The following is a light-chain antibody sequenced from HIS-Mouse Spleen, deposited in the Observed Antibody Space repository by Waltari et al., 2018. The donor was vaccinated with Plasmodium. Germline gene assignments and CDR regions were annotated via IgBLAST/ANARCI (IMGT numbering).Light chain of an antibody. CDR2: DVS. J-gene: IGLJ3*02. CDR3: CSYAGSYTWV. CDR1: SSDVGGYNY. V-gene: IGLV2-11*01. Sequence: QSALTQPRSVSGSPGQSVTISCTGTSSDVGGYNYVSWYQQHPGKSPKLMFYDVSKRPSGVPDRFSGSKSVNTASLTISGLQAEDEADYYCCSYAGSYTWVFGGGTKLTVL.